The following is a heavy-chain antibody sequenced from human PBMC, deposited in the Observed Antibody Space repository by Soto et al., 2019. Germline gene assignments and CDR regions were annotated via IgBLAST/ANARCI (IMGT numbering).Heavy chain of an antibody. CDR1: GGSFSCYY. Sequence: PSETLSLTCAVYGGSFSCYYWSWIRQPPGKGLEWIGEINHSGSTNYNPSLKSRVTISVDTSKNQFSLKLSSVTAADTAVYYCARGPGYYYGSGSSYWGQGTLVTVSS. CDR2: INHSGST. V-gene: IGHV4-34*01. J-gene: IGHJ4*02. CDR3: ARGPGYYYGSGSSY. D-gene: IGHD3-10*01.